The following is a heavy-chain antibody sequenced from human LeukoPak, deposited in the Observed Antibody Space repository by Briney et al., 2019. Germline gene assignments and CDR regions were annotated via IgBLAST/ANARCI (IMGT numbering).Heavy chain of an antibody. CDR1: RFTFRNYG. V-gene: IGHV3-33*01. D-gene: IGHD2-15*01. CDR2: IWYDGSEK. CDR3: ARDRGWPAVHFDL. Sequence: GGSLRLSCAASRFTFRNYGMHWVRQAPGKGLEWVAVIWYDGSEKYYVDSVKGRFTVFRDNSKTTVYLQMNSLRVEDTAVYYCARDRGWPAVHFDLWGQGTLVTVSS. J-gene: IGHJ4*02.